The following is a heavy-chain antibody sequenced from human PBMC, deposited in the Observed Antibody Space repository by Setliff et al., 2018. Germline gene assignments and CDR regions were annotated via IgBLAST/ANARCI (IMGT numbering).Heavy chain of an antibody. Sequence: PGESLKISCKGSGYRFSSHWIGWVRQMPGKGLEWMGIIYPGDSDTRYSPSFQGQVTISADKSISTAYLQWSSLKASDTAMYYCARQTTVVFPFTHWGQGTLVTVSS. V-gene: IGHV5-51*01. CDR3: ARQTTVVFPFTH. D-gene: IGHD4-17*01. CDR1: GYRFSSHW. J-gene: IGHJ4*02. CDR2: IYPGDSDT.